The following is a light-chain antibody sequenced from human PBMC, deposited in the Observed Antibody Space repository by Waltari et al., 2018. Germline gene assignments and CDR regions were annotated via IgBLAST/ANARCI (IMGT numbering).Light chain of an antibody. CDR3: MQGTHWPYT. CDR1: QGLVFCDGNTY. Sequence: VVMTQSPLSLPVTLGLPASISCSSSQGLVFCDGNTYLNWFHQRPGQSPRRLIYKVSNRDSGVPDRFSGSGSGTDFTLKISRVEAEDVGVYYCMQGTHWPYTFGQGTKLEIK. CDR2: KVS. J-gene: IGKJ2*01. V-gene: IGKV2-30*01.